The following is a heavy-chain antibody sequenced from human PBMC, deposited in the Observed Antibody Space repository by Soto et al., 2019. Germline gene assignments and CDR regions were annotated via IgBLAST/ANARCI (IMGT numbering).Heavy chain of an antibody. CDR1: GYTFTSYA. CDR3: ARDPGSRGWYPRYFDY. D-gene: IGHD6-19*01. J-gene: IGHJ4*02. V-gene: IGHV1-3*01. Sequence: GASVKVSCKASGYTFTSYAMHWVRQAPGQRLEWMGWINAGNGNTKYSQKFQGRVTITRDTSASTAYMELSSLRSEDTAVYYCARDPGSRGWYPRYFDYWGQGTLVTVYS. CDR2: INAGNGNT.